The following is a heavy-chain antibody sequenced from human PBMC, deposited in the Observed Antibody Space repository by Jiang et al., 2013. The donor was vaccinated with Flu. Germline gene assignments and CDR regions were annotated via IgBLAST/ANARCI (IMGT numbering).Heavy chain of an antibody. D-gene: IGHD3-16*01. V-gene: IGHV4-59*01. Sequence: SITNYYWTWIRQPPREDTGVDWLHALRLDHQLXPSLKSRVTISVDTSKEQVSLRLTSLTAADTAVYYCARGSSVWAWHSDLWGRGTLVTVSS. J-gene: IGHJ2*01. CDR1: SITNYY. CDR3: ARGSSVWAWHSDL. CDR2: ALRLDH.